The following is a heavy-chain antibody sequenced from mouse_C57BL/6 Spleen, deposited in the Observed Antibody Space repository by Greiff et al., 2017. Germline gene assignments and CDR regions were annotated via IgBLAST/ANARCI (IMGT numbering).Heavy chain of an antibody. V-gene: IGHV1-22*01. CDR3: AKTDGYYFDY. Sequence: EVKLMESGPELVKPGASVKMSCKASGYTFTDYNMHWVKQSHGKSLEWIGYINPNNGGTSYNQKFKGKATLTVNKSSSTAYMELRSLTSEDSAVYYCAKTDGYYFDYWGQGTTLTVSS. CDR1: GYTFTDYN. J-gene: IGHJ2*01. CDR2: INPNNGGT. D-gene: IGHD2-3*01.